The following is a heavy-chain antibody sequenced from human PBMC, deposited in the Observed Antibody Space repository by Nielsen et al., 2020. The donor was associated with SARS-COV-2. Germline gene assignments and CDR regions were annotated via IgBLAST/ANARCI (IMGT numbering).Heavy chain of an antibody. CDR3: ARDRPGYSSGWRFGHDY. V-gene: IGHV1-69*13. J-gene: IGHJ4*02. CDR2: IIPIFGTA. Sequence: SVKVSCKASGGTFSSYAISWVRQAPGQGLEWMGGIIPIFGTANYAQKFQGRVTITADESTSTAYMELSSLRSEDTAVYYCARDRPGYSSGWRFGHDYWGQGTLVTASS. D-gene: IGHD6-19*01. CDR1: GGTFSSYA.